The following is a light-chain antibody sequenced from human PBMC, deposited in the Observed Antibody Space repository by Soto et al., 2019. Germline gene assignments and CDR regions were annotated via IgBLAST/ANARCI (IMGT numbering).Light chain of an antibody. CDR1: QGLLYSDGNTY. CDR3: MQGTHRPIT. J-gene: IGKJ5*01. V-gene: IGKV2-30*01. CDR2: KVS. Sequence: VMTQCPLSPSVTLRQAASLSRLSTQGLLYSDGNTYLNWFQQRPGQSPRRLIYKVSDRDAGVPDRFSGSGSGTDFTLKISRVEAEDVGVYYCMQGTHRPITFGQGTQLENK.